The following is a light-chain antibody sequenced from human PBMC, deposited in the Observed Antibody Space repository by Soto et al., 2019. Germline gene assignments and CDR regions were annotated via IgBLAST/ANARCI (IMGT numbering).Light chain of an antibody. V-gene: IGKV3-20*01. Sequence: EIVLTQSPGTLSLSPGERATLSCRASQSVSSSYLAWYQQKPGQGPRLLIYGASSRATGIPDRFSGSGSGTDFTLTISRLEPEDFAVYYCQQYGSSLYTFGQGTKLEI. CDR2: GAS. CDR3: QQYGSSLYT. CDR1: QSVSSSY. J-gene: IGKJ2*01.